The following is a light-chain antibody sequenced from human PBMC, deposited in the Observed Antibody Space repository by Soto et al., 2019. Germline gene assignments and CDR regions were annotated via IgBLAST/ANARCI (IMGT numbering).Light chain of an antibody. Sequence: EIVMTQSPATLSVSPGERATLSCRASHSVSSNLAWYQQKPGQAPRLLIYGASTRATGIPARFSGSGSGTDFTLTISSLQSEDFAVYYCLQYDDWHRTFGQGTKVDIK. CDR2: GAS. J-gene: IGKJ1*01. V-gene: IGKV3D-15*01. CDR3: LQYDDWHRT. CDR1: HSVSSN.